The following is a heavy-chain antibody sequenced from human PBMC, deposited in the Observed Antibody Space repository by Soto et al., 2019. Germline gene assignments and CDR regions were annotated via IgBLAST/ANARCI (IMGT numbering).Heavy chain of an antibody. CDR2: IKSKTDGGTT. J-gene: IGHJ3*02. Sequence: GGSLRLSCAASGFTFSNAWMNWVRQAPGKGLEWVGRIKSKTDGGTTDYAAPVKGRFTISRVDSKNTLYLQMNSLKTEDTALYYCTTDPNWDPHDFWSGYYTGIDAFDIWGQGTMVTVSS. V-gene: IGHV3-15*07. CDR3: TTDPNWDPHDFWSGYYTGIDAFDI. CDR1: GFTFSNAW. D-gene: IGHD3-3*01.